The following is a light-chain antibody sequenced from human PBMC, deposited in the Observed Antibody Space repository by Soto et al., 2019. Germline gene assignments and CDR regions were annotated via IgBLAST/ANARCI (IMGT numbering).Light chain of an antibody. CDR1: QSVSSN. CDR3: QQYNNWPWT. CDR2: GAS. Sequence: EIVMTQSPATLSVSPGERATLSCRANQSVSSNLAWYQQKPGQAPRLLIYGASTRATGIPARFSGSGSGTEFTLTISSLQSEDFAVYYCQQYNNWPWTFGQGTKVDIK. J-gene: IGKJ1*01. V-gene: IGKV3-15*01.